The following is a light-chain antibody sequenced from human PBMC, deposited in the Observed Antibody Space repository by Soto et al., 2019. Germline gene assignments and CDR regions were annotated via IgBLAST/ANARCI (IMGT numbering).Light chain of an antibody. V-gene: IGKV3-20*01. CDR3: QQLNSYPLT. J-gene: IGKJ4*01. Sequence: DIVLTQSPGTLSLSPGERGTLACRASRSVSNNYLAWYQQKPGQAPRLLIYGASNRATGIPDRFSGSGSGTEFTLTLSSLQPEDFATYYCQQLNSYPLTFGGGTKVDIK. CDR2: GAS. CDR1: RSVSNNY.